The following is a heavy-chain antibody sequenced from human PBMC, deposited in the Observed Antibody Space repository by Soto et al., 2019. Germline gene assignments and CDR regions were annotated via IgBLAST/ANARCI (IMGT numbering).Heavy chain of an antibody. CDR1: GYNFATYG. CDR3: ARPLGYCVGGNCYEGSDYYGMDD. Sequence: QVQLAQSGAEVKKSGASVKVSCKASGYNFATYGMHWVRQAPGQRLEWMGWINAVNGDTKYSQKFQGRVTISTDTSASTAYMELSSLTSEDTAVYYCARPLGYCVGGNCYEGSDYYGMDDWGPGTTVIVSS. D-gene: IGHD2-15*01. V-gene: IGHV1-3*01. CDR2: INAVNGDT. J-gene: IGHJ6*02.